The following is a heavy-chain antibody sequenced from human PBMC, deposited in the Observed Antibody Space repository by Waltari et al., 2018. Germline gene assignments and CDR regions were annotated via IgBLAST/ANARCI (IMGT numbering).Heavy chain of an antibody. CDR2: ISAYNGNT. CDR3: ARDNEYYDFWSGPQAFDI. J-gene: IGHJ3*02. D-gene: IGHD3-3*01. Sequence: QVQLVQSGAEVKKPGASVKVSCKASGYTFTSYGISWVRQAPGQGLEWMGWISAYNGNTNYAQKLQGRVTMTTDTSTSTAYMELRSLRSDDTAVYYCARDNEYYDFWSGPQAFDIWGQGTMVTVSS. CDR1: GYTFTSYG. V-gene: IGHV1-18*01.